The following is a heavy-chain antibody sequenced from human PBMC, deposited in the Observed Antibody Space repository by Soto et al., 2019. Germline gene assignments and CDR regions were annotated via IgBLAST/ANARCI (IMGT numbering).Heavy chain of an antibody. J-gene: IGHJ6*02. CDR2: IYPGDSDT. D-gene: IGHD3-10*01. CDR1: GYTFTDYW. CDR3: ARLSGSGSYPYYYGMDV. V-gene: IGHV5-51*01. Sequence: GESLKISCKGSGYTFTDYWIGWVRQLPGKGLEWMGIIYPGDSDTRYSPSFQGQVTISADKSISTAYLQWSSLKASDTAMYYCARLSGSGSYPYYYGMDVWGQGTTVTVS.